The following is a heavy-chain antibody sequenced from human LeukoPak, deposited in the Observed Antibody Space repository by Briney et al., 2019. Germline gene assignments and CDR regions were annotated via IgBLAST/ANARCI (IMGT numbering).Heavy chain of an antibody. D-gene: IGHD2-2*01. Sequence: GGSLRLSCAASGFTFSSYDMHWVRQATGKGLEWVSAIGTAGDTYYPGSVKGRFTISRENAKNSLYLQMNSLRAGDTAVYYCARGYCSSTSCQFYYYYYGMDVWGQGTTVTVSS. CDR2: IGTAGDT. V-gene: IGHV3-13*01. J-gene: IGHJ6*02. CDR3: ARGYCSSTSCQFYYYYYGMDV. CDR1: GFTFSSYD.